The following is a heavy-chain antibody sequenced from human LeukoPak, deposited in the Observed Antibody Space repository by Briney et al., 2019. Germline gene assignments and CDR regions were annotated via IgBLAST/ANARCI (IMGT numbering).Heavy chain of an antibody. CDR3: ARGQRSDAGWGLYYYYYYIDV. V-gene: IGHV4-59*01. CDR2: IYYSGST. Sequence: SETLSLTCTVSGGSISSYYWSWIRQPPGKGLEWIGYIYYSGSTNYNPSLKSRVTISVDTSKNQFSLELSSATAADTAVYYCARGQRSDAGWGLYYYYYYIDVWGKGTTVTVSS. CDR1: GGSISSYY. J-gene: IGHJ6*03. D-gene: IGHD3-10*01.